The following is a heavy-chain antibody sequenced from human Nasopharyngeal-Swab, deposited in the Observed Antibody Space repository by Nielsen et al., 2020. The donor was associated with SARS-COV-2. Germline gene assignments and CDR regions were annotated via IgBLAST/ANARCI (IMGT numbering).Heavy chain of an antibody. CDR1: GFRDYS. J-gene: IGHJ6*02. CDR3: ARGYCSSGSCYAKHYGMDV. Sequence: GESLKISCVDSGFRDYSMNWVRQAPGQGLEWVSSISSSSSDIYYADSVKGRFTISRDSAKNSLYLQMNNLRAEDTAVYYCARGYCSSGSCYAKHYGMDVWGQGTTVTVSS. V-gene: IGHV3-21*01. D-gene: IGHD2-15*01. CDR2: ISSSSSDI.